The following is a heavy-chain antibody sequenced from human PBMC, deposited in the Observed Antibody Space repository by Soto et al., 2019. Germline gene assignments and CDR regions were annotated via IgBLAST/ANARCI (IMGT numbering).Heavy chain of an antibody. CDR3: ARLQRGAAKRFDY. CDR2: IYYSGST. Sequence: QLQPQESGPGLVKPSETLSLTCTVSGGSISSSSYYWGWIRQPPGKGLEWIGSIYYSGSTYYNPSLKSRVTISVDTSKNQFSLKLSSVTAADTAVYYCARLQRGAAKRFDYWGQGTLVTVSS. CDR1: GGSISSSSYY. J-gene: IGHJ4*02. V-gene: IGHV4-39*01. D-gene: IGHD1-26*01.